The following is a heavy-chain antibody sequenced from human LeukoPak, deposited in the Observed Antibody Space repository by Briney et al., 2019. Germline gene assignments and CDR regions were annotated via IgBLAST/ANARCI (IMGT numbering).Heavy chain of an antibody. Sequence: PSETLSLTCTVSGGSISSYYWYWMRQPPEKGLEWIGYVWYSGTTKYNPSLKSRVTISVDRSKNQFSLKLSSVTAADTAVYYCARYVVVATRRYFDYWGQGTLVTVSS. D-gene: IGHD1-26*01. CDR2: VWYSGTT. V-gene: IGHV4-59*12. J-gene: IGHJ4*02. CDR1: GGSISSYY. CDR3: ARYVVVATRRYFDY.